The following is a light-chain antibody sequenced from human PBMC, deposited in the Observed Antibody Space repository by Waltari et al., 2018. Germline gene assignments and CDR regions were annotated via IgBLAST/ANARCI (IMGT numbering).Light chain of an antibody. Sequence: SYVLTQPVSVSVALGQTARITCDGNNIGEKNVHWYQQKPGQAPLLVIFKNLNRPSGTRERFSGSTSGTTATLTITSVQAGDEADYFCQVWDSHIVFGGGTKLTVL. CDR3: QVWDSHIV. V-gene: IGLV3-9*01. J-gene: IGLJ3*02. CDR2: KNL. CDR1: NIGEKN.